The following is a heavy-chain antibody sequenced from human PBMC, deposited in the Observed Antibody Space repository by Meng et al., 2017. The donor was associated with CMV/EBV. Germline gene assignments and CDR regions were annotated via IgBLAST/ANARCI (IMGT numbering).Heavy chain of an antibody. J-gene: IGHJ4*01. CDR1: GFTFSSYS. CDR3: ARLYLPLGFDD. Sequence: GGSLRPPCAAPGFTFSSYSMNWGRHAPGKGREWVSSISSSSSYIYYADSVKGRFTISRDNAKNTLYLQMNSLRAEDTAVYYCARLYLPLGFDDWGQGTLVTVSS. CDR2: ISSSSSYI. D-gene: IGHD2-2*02. V-gene: IGHV3-21*01.